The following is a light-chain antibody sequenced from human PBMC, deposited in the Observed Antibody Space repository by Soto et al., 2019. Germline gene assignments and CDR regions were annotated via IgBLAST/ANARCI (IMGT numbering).Light chain of an antibody. Sequence: EIVMTQSPATLSLSPGERATLSCRASQSVSSNLAWYQQKPGHAPRLLIYGASTRTTGIPAGFSGSGSGTEFTLTISSLQSEDFAVYYRQQYNSWPPGTFGQETKVEIK. CDR2: GAS. V-gene: IGKV3-15*01. CDR3: QQYNSWPPGT. J-gene: IGKJ1*01. CDR1: QSVSSN.